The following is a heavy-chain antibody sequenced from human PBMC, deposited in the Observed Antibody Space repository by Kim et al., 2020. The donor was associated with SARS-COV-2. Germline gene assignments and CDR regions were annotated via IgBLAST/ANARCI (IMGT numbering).Heavy chain of an antibody. CDR1: GFTFSSYS. CDR2: ISSSSSYI. CDR3: ARGGPRRIQLWLREFDY. Sequence: GGSLRLSCAASGFTFSSYSMNWVRQAPGKGLEWVSSISSSSSYIYYADSVKGRFTISRDNAKNSLYLQMNSLRAEDTAVYYCARGGPRRIQLWLREFDYWGQGTLVTVSS. V-gene: IGHV3-21*01. J-gene: IGHJ4*02. D-gene: IGHD5-18*01.